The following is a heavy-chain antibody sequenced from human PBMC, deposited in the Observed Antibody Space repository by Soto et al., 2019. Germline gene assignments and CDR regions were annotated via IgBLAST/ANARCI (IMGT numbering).Heavy chain of an antibody. V-gene: IGHV4-34*01. D-gene: IGHD3-9*01. J-gene: IGHJ5*02. CDR1: GGSFSGYY. CDR3: ARLGILTGYPRWFDP. CDR2: INHSGST. Sequence: SETLSLTCAVYGGSFSGYYWSWIRQPPGKGLEWIGDINHSGSTNYNPSLKSRITISVDTSKNQFSLKLSSVTAADTAVYYCARLGILTGYPRWFDPWGQGTLVTVSS.